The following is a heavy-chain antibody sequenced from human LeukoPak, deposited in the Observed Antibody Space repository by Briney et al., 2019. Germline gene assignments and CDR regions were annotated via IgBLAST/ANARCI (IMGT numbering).Heavy chain of an antibody. Sequence: PGGSLRLSCAASEFTFTNPAMSWVRQAPGKGLEWVSASSGDGGGTYYAGSVRGRFTISRDNSKNTLYLQMNSLRAEDTAVYYCARGLGNIVVGPYYYMDVWGKGTTVTVSS. D-gene: IGHD2-15*01. CDR1: EFTFTNPA. CDR3: ARGLGNIVVGPYYYMDV. J-gene: IGHJ6*03. CDR2: SSGDGGGT. V-gene: IGHV3-23*01.